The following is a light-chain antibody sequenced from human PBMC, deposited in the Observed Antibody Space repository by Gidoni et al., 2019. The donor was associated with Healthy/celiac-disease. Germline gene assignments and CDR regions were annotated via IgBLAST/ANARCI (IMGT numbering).Light chain of an antibody. CDR1: QRVSSN. CDR3: QQYNNWPMYT. J-gene: IGKJ2*01. V-gene: IGKV3-15*01. CDR2: GAS. Sequence: EIVMTQSPATLSVSPGERATLSCRASQRVSSNLAWSQQKPGQAPWLLIYGASTRATGIPARFIGSGSGTEFTLTISILQSEDFSVYSCQQYNNWPMYTFGQGTKLEIQ.